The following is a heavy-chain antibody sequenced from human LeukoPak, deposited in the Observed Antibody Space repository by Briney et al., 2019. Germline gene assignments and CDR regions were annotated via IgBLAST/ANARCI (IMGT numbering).Heavy chain of an antibody. J-gene: IGHJ4*02. Sequence: SETLSLTCTVSGGSISSYYWSWIRQPPGKGLDWIGYIYYSGSTNYNPSLKSRVTISVDTSKNQFSLKLSSVTAADTAVYYCARSSMDGSVYSGYDYYFDYWAREPWSPSPQ. D-gene: IGHD5-12*01. CDR2: IYYSGST. V-gene: IGHV4-59*01. CDR3: ARSSMDGSVYSGYDYYFDY. CDR1: GGSISSYY.